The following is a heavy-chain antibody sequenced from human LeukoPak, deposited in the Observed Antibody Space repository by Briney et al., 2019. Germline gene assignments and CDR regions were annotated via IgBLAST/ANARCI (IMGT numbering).Heavy chain of an antibody. CDR3: ARVDIAARAFDY. CDR1: RGTFSSYA. J-gene: IGHJ4*02. D-gene: IGHD6-13*01. Sequence: EASVKVSCKAYRGTFSSYAISWVRQVPGQGLEWMGGIIPIFGTAIYGQKFQGRVTITTDESTSTAYMELSSLRSEDTAVYYCARVDIAARAFDYWGQGTLVTVSS. CDR2: IIPIFGTA. V-gene: IGHV1-69*05.